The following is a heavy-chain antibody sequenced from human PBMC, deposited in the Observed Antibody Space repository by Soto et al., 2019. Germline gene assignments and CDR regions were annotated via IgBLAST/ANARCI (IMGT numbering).Heavy chain of an antibody. Sequence: EVQLVESGGGLVQHGGSLRLSCAASGFTFSDHYMDWVRQAPGKGLEWVGRTRNKANSYSTEYAASVKGRFTISRDDSKNSLYLQMHSLKTEDTAVYHCSRFTLTSSYRYHDYWGQGTLVTVSS. J-gene: IGHJ4*02. CDR3: SRFTLTSSYRYHDY. CDR2: TRNKANSYST. D-gene: IGHD2-2*01. CDR1: GFTFSDHY. V-gene: IGHV3-72*01.